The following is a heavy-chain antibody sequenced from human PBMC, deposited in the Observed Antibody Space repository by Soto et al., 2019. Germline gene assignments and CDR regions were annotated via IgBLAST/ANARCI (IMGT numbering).Heavy chain of an antibody. D-gene: IGHD1-20*01. CDR3: ASYNQRGYYGMDV. J-gene: IGHJ6*02. CDR2: IDPRGGTT. Sequence: ASVKVSCKASGYTFTNYYMHWLRQAPGQGPEWMGVIDPRGGTTSYAQKFQGRVTMTRNTSISTAYMELSSLRSEDTAVYYCASYNQRGYYGMDVWGQGTTVTVSS. CDR1: GYTFTNYY. V-gene: IGHV1-46*03.